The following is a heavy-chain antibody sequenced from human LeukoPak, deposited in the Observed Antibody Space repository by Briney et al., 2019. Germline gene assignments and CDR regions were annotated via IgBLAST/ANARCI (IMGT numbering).Heavy chain of an antibody. CDR3: ARVFYYGSGYYYMDV. J-gene: IGHJ6*03. CDR1: GFTFSSYW. V-gene: IGHV3-7*01. Sequence: GGSLRLSCVASGFTFSSYWMSWVRQAPGKGLEWVANIKQDEGQKYYVDSVKGRFTISRDNAQKTLYLQMSSLRDEDTAVYFCARVFYYGSGYYYMDVWGKGTPVTISS. D-gene: IGHD3-10*01. CDR2: IKQDEGQK.